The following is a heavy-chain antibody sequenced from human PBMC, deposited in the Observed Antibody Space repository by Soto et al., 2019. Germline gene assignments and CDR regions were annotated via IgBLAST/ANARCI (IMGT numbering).Heavy chain of an antibody. Sequence: SVKVSCKAAGFTSTNYGISWVRQAPGQGLEWMGWISAYNGKTNYAQKVQGRVSMTTDTSTSIVYMELRSLISDDTAMYYCARDLGSCSKRCYRNWFDPWGQGTLVTVSS. V-gene: IGHV1-18*01. D-gene: IGHD2-2*03. CDR2: ISAYNGKT. J-gene: IGHJ5*02. CDR3: ARDLGSCSKRCYRNWFDP. CDR1: GFTSTNYG.